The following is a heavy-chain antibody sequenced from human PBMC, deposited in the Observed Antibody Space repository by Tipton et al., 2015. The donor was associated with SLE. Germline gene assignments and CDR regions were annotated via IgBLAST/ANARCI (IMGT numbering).Heavy chain of an antibody. V-gene: IGHV4-59*01. CDR2: VYYSGST. Sequence: TLSLTCSASGGSINNYYWSWIRQPPGKGLEWIGYVYYSGSTNYNPSLKSRVTMSVDMSTNQFFLELSSVTAADTAVYYCARDCSSTSCYPYAFDIWGHGTTVTVSS. D-gene: IGHD2-2*01. CDR3: ARDCSSTSCYPYAFDI. J-gene: IGHJ3*02. CDR1: GGSINNYY.